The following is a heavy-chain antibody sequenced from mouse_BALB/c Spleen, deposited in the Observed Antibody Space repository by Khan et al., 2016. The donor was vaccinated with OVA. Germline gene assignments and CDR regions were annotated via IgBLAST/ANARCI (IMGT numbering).Heavy chain of an antibody. CDR2: IWSDGST. CDR3: ARQPYYHYYIMDY. J-gene: IGHJ4*01. D-gene: IGHD2-10*01. V-gene: IGHV2-6-1*01. CDR1: GFSLSNYG. Sequence: QVQLKESGPGLVAPSQSLSITCTISGFSLSNYGVHWVRPPPGKGLEWLVVIWSDGSTAYNSALNSRLSISKDNAKSQVFLKMNSLQTDDTAMYYCARQPYYHYYIMDYWGQGTSVTVSS.